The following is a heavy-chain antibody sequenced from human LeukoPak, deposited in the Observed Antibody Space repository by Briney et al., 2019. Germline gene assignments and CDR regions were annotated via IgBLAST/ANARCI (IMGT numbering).Heavy chain of an antibody. CDR1: GYTFTGYY. J-gene: IGHJ4*02. CDR2: INPNSGGT. CDR3: ARAGRTFIVVVPAAIRY. V-gene: IGHV1-2*02. Sequence: ASVKVSCKASGYTFTGYYMHWVRQAPGQGLEWMGWINPNSGGTNYAQKFQGRVTMTRDTSISTAYMELSRLRFDDTAVYYCARAGRTFIVVVPAAIRYWGQGTLVTVSS. D-gene: IGHD2-2*02.